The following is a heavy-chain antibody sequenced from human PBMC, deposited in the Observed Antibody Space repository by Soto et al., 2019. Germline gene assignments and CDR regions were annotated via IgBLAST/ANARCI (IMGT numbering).Heavy chain of an antibody. D-gene: IGHD3-10*01. Sequence: PSETLSLTCAVYGGSFSGYYWSWIRQPPGKGLEWIGEINHSGSTNYNPSLKSRVTISVDTSKNQVSLKLSSVTAADTAVYYCARGGGGSGSYYPTYYYYYGMDVWGQGTTVT. CDR1: GGSFSGYY. CDR3: ARGGGGSGSYYPTYYYYYGMDV. J-gene: IGHJ6*02. CDR2: INHSGST. V-gene: IGHV4-34*01.